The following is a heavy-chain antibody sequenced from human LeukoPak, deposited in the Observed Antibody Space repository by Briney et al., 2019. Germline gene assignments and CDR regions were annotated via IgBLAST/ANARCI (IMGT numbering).Heavy chain of an antibody. CDR3: ARGYDTTGYFSY. D-gene: IGHD3-22*01. Sequence: GASVKVCCKASGGTFSSYAISWVRQAPGQGLEWMGWIDTNTGNPTYAQGFIGRFVFSLDTSVTTAYLQISSLKAEDTAVYYCARGYDTTGYFSYWGQGTLVAVSS. CDR2: IDTNTGNP. J-gene: IGHJ4*02. CDR1: GGTFSSYA. V-gene: IGHV7-4-1*02.